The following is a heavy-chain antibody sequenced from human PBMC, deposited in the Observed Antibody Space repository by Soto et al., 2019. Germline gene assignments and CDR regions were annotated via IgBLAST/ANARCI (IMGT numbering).Heavy chain of an antibody. CDR2: ISSSSSTI. CDR3: ARDGNSGYYCSDY. Sequence: PGGSLSLSCAASGFTFSRYSMNWVRQAPGQGLEWVSYISSSSSTIYYADSVKGRFTISRDNAKNSLYLQMNSLRDEDTAVYYCARDGNSGYYCSDYWGEGTMVTVYS. V-gene: IGHV3-48*02. D-gene: IGHD5-12*01. J-gene: IGHJ4*02. CDR1: GFTFSRYS.